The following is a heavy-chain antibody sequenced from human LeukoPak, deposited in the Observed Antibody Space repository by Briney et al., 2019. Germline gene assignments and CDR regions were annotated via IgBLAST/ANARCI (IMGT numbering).Heavy chain of an antibody. CDR3: ARDRNYGSGSYYKYYFDY. D-gene: IGHD3-10*01. V-gene: IGHV3-21*01. J-gene: IGHJ4*02. CDR2: ISSSSSYI. Sequence: GGSLRLSCAASGFTFSSYSMNWVRQAPGKGLEWVSSISSSSSYIYYADSVKGRFTISRDNAKNALYLQMNSLRAEDTAVYYCARDRNYGSGSYYKYYFDYWGQGTLVTVSS. CDR1: GFTFSSYS.